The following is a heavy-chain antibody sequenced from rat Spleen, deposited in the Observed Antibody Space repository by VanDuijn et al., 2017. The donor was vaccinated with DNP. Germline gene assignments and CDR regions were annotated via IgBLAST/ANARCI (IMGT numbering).Heavy chain of an antibody. V-gene: IGHV3-1*01. D-gene: IGHD1-12*02. J-gene: IGHJ4*01. Sequence: EVQLQESGPGLLKPSQSLSLTCSVTGYSISRTYWGWFRKFPGNKMKWIGHIRYSGTTSYNPSLKSRISITRDTSKNQFFLQLNSVTTEDTATYFCASYYYDGYYALDAWGQGTSVTVSS. CDR3: ASYYYDGYYALDA. CDR2: IRYSGTT. CDR1: GYSISRTY.